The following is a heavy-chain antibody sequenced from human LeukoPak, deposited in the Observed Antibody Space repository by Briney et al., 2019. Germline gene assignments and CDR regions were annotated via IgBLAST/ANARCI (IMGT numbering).Heavy chain of an antibody. CDR3: ARDSPIAARPEGWFDP. J-gene: IGHJ5*02. CDR1: GYTFTSYY. Sequence: ASVKVSCKASGYTFTSYYMHWVRQAPGQGLEWMGIINPSGGSTGYAQKFQGRVTMTRDMSTSTVYMGLSSLRSEDTAVYYSARDSPIAARPEGWFDPWGQGTLVTVSS. D-gene: IGHD6-6*01. V-gene: IGHV1-46*01. CDR2: INPSGGST.